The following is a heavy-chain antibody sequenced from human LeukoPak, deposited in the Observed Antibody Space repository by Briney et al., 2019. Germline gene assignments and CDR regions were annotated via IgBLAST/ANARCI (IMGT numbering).Heavy chain of an antibody. V-gene: IGHV3-23*01. J-gene: IGHJ4*02. CDR1: GFTFSSYA. CDR3: GEGPGGWGLMGAFDY. D-gene: IGHD3-10*01. CDR2: ISGSGDST. Sequence: PGGSLRLSCAASGFTFSSYAMSWVRQAPGKGLEWVSTISGSGDSTYYADSVKGRFTIARDNPKKTLYLQMNSLRAEDTAVYYCGEGPGGWGLMGAFDYWGQGTLVTVSS.